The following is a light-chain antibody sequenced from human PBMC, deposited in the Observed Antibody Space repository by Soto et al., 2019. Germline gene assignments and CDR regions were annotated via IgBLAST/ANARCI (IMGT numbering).Light chain of an antibody. CDR3: QQYGDFWWT. CDR1: QTISHW. CDR2: GVS. V-gene: IGKV1-5*03. J-gene: IGKJ1*01. Sequence: DIQMTQSPSTLSASVGDRVTITCRASQTISHWLAWFQQKPGKAPNLLIYGVSNLASGVPSRFSGTGSGTEIPLTISLLQPDDIATYYCQQYGDFWWTFGRGTRVEIQ.